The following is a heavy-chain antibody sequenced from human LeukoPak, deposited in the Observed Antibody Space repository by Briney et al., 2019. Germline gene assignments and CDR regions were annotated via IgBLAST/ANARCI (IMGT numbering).Heavy chain of an antibody. Sequence: GGSLRLSCAASGFTFSSSAMSWVRQVPGKGLEWVGRIKSKTDGGTTDYAAPVKGRFTISRDDSKNTLYLQMNSLKTEDTAVYYCTTAIYDILTSLDYWGQGTLVTVSS. CDR3: TTAIYDILTSLDY. V-gene: IGHV3-15*01. CDR2: IKSKTDGGTT. D-gene: IGHD3-9*01. CDR1: GFTFSSSA. J-gene: IGHJ4*02.